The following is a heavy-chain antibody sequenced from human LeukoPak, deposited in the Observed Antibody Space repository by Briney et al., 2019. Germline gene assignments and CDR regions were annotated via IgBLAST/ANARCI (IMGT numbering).Heavy chain of an antibody. CDR1: GYTLTELS. CDR3: AADFNSGWHYDY. D-gene: IGHD6-19*01. CDR2: FDPEDGET. Sequence: ASVKVSCKVSGYTLTELSMHWVRQAPGKGLEWMGGFDPEDGETIYAQKFQGRVTMTEDTSTDTAYMELSSLRSEDTAVYYCAADFNSGWHYDYWGQGTLVTVSS. V-gene: IGHV1-24*01. J-gene: IGHJ4*02.